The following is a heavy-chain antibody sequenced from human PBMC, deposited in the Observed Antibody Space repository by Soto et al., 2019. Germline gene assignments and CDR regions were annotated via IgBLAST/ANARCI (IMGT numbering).Heavy chain of an antibody. V-gene: IGHV3-23*01. J-gene: IGHJ6*02. CDR3: TTQFFLSSRKPPEDV. CDR1: GFTFGNYA. CDR2: LSGSSRNT. Sequence: EVRLLESGGGLVQPGGSLRLSCEASGFTFGNYAMTWVRQGPGRGLEWVSALSGSSRNTYYADSVKGRFTISRDNSKNRMYLERNSLRVDDTAVYYGTTQFFLSSRKPPEDVWGQGTPVAVSS.